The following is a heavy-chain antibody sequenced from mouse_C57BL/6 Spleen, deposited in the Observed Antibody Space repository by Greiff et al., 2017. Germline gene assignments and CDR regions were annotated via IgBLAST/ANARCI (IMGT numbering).Heavy chain of an antibody. CDR1: GYSITSGYY. CDR2: ISYDGSN. D-gene: IGHD4-1*01. Sequence: EVKLMESGPGLVKPSQSLSLTCSVTGYSITSGYYWNWIRQFPGNKLEWMGYISYDGSNNYNPSLKNRISITRDTSKNQFFLKLNSVTTEDTATYYCARSKLDYFDYWGQGTTLTVSS. CDR3: ARSKLDYFDY. V-gene: IGHV3-6*01. J-gene: IGHJ2*01.